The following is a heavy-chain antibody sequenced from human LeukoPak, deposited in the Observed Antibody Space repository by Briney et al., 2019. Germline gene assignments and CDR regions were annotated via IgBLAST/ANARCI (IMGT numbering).Heavy chain of an antibody. J-gene: IGHJ3*02. D-gene: IGHD3-22*01. CDR3: ARAVGVVVVITPPHDAFDI. V-gene: IGHV3-30*02. CDR1: GFTFDDYG. Sequence: GGSLRLSCAASGFTFDDYGMHWVRRAPGKGLEWVAFIRYDGSNKYYADSVKGRFTISRDNAKNSLYLQMNSLRAEDTAVYYCARAVGVVVVITPPHDAFDIWGQGTMVTVSS. CDR2: IRYDGSNK.